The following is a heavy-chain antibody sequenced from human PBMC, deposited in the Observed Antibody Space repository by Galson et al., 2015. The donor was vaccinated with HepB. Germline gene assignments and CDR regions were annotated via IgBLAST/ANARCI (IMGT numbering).Heavy chain of an antibody. V-gene: IGHV3-23*01. Sequence: SLRLSCAASGFTFSSYWMSWVRQAPGKGLEWVSVTSSSGGSTYKADSVKGRFSISRDNSKNTLYLQMNSLRAEDTAVYYCAKGYSSGWYGDYYYYMDVWGKGTTVTVSS. CDR2: TSSSGGST. CDR1: GFTFSSYW. J-gene: IGHJ6*03. CDR3: AKGYSSGWYGDYYYYMDV. D-gene: IGHD6-19*01.